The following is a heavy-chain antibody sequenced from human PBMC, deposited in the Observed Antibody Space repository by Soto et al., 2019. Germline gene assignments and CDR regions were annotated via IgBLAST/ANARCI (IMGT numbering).Heavy chain of an antibody. Sequence: PGGSLRLSSVASGFTFSSYAMSWVRQAPGKGLEWVSAISGSGGSTYYADSVKGRFSISRDNSKNTLYQQMNSLRAEDTAVYYCAKAQSGYLLHAFDICGQGPLVTVSS. CDR1: GFTFSSYA. CDR3: AKAQSGYLLHAFDI. V-gene: IGHV3-23*01. D-gene: IGHD1-1*01. CDR2: ISGSGGST. J-gene: IGHJ3*02.